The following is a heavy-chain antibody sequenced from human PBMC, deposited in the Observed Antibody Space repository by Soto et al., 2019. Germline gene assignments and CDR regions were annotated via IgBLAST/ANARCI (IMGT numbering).Heavy chain of an antibody. J-gene: IGHJ6*03. D-gene: IGHD3-16*01. Sequence: QVQLQESGPGLVKPSDTLSLSCSVSGGSISGHYWSWVRQTPGKGLEWIGYMYYSGSTRYNPSLKSQVTISVETSKNHFSLRLSSVTAADTAVYYCVRGPYYDLIWNYYYMDVWGKGTTVTVSS. CDR3: VRGPYYDLIWNYYYMDV. CDR1: GGSISGHY. CDR2: MYYSGST. V-gene: IGHV4-59*08.